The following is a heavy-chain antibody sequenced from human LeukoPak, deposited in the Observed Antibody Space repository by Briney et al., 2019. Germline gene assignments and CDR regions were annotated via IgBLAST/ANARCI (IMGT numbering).Heavy chain of an antibody. CDR1: GYTFTGYY. V-gene: IGHV1-2*04. Sequence: GASAKVSCKASGYTFTGYYMHWVRQAPGQGLEWMGWINPNSGGTNYAQKFQGWVTMTRDTSISTAYMELSRLRSDDTAVYYCARVGSDSSGYQSYYGMDVWGQGTTVTVSS. CDR2: INPNSGGT. J-gene: IGHJ6*02. CDR3: ARVGSDSSGYQSYYGMDV. D-gene: IGHD3-22*01.